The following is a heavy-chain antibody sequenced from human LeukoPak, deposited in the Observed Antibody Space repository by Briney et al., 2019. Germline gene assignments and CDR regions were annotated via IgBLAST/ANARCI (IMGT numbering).Heavy chain of an antibody. J-gene: IGHJ4*02. D-gene: IGHD1/OR15-1a*01. V-gene: IGHV3-23*01. Sequence: GGSLRLSCAAPGFTFTSYAMSWVRQAPGKGLEWVSAIRSSGDSTYYADSVKGRFTISRDNSKNTLYLQMNSLRAEDTALYYCAKGNWNKLEVFDYWGQGTLVTVSS. CDR3: AKGNWNKLEVFDY. CDR2: IRSSGDST. CDR1: GFTFTSYA.